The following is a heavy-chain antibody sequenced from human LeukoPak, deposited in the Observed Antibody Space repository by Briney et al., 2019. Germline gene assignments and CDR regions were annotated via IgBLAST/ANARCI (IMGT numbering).Heavy chain of an antibody. CDR1: GFTFSSHG. CDR2: IWYGGTKK. CDR3: AKDKGPHISSSDF. V-gene: IGHV3-30*02. Sequence: GGSLRLSCAASGFTFSSHGMHWVRQAPGQGLEWVATIWYGGTKKFYADHVEGRFTISRDNSENMLYLQMSRLTGEDAGTYYCAKDKGPHISSSDFWGQGTVVTVSS. J-gene: IGHJ1*01. D-gene: IGHD6-6*01.